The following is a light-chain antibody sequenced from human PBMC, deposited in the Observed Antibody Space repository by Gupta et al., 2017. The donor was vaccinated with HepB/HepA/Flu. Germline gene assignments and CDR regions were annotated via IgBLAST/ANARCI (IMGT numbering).Light chain of an antibody. V-gene: IGKV2-28*01. J-gene: IGKJ2*01. Sequence: DIVMTQSPLPLPVTPGEPDSISCRSSQSLLHSNGYNYLDWYLQKPGQSPQLLIYLGSNRASGVPDRFSGSGSGTDFTLKISRVEAEDVGVYYCMQARQTPPTFGQGTKLEIK. CDR3: MQARQTPPT. CDR1: QSLLHSNGYNY. CDR2: LGS.